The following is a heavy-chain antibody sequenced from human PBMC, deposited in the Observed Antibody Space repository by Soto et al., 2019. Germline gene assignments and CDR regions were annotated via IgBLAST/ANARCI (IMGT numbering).Heavy chain of an antibody. CDR1: GFTFSTYW. V-gene: IGHV3-74*01. J-gene: IGHJ1*01. D-gene: IGHD3-10*01. Sequence: PGGSLRLSCAASGFTFSTYWMQWVRQVPGEGLVWVSGISENGGITTYADSVKGRFTISRDNAKNTLYLQMNGLRVEDTAIYYCAREYYSSGTHWGQGTLVTVSS. CDR3: AREYYSSGTH. CDR2: ISENGGIT.